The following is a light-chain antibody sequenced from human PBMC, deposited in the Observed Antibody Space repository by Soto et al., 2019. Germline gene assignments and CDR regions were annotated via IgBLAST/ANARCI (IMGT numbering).Light chain of an antibody. J-gene: IGLJ3*02. V-gene: IGLV2-14*01. CDR1: SRDVGGYNY. CDR2: EVN. CDR3: SSYTGSSTLGEM. Sequence: QSALTQPASVSGSPGQSITISCTGTSRDVGGYNYVSWYQQHPGKAPTVMIYEVNNRTSGVSDRFSCSKSGNTASLTISGLQAEDEAVYFCSSYTGSSTLGEMFGGGTKLTVL.